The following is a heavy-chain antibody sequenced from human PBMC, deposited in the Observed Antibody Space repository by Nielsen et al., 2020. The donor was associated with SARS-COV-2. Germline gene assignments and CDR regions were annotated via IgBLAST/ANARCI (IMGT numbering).Heavy chain of an antibody. CDR1: GFTFSSYE. Sequence: GESLKISCAASGFTFSSYEMNWVRQAPGKGLEWVSYISTSGSTIYYADSVKGRFTISRDSAKNSLYLQMNSLRAEDTAVYYCTGSRGPFDYWGQGTLVTVSS. CDR3: TGSRGPFDY. V-gene: IGHV3-48*03. J-gene: IGHJ4*02. CDR2: ISTSGSTI.